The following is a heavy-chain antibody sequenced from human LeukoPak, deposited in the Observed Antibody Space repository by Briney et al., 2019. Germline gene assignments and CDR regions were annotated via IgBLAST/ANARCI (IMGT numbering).Heavy chain of an antibody. CDR2: IYSGGST. CDR1: GFTVSSNY. J-gene: IGHJ6*02. CDR3: AGDRVGQLYYYGMDV. Sequence: GGSLRLSCAASGFTVSSNYMSWVRQAPGKGLEWVSVIYSGGSTYYADSVKGRFTISRDNSKNTLYLQMNSLRAEDTAVYYCAGDRVGQLYYYGMDVWGQGTTVTVPS. D-gene: IGHD1-1*01. V-gene: IGHV3-53*01.